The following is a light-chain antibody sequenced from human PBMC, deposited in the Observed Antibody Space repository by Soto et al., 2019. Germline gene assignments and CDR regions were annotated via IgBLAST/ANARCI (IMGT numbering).Light chain of an antibody. CDR3: MQGTHWPPYT. CDR2: KVS. Sequence: DVVMTQSPLSLPVTLGQPASISCRSSQSLAYSDGNTYLNWFQQRPGQSPRRLIYKVSNRDSGVPDRFSGSGSATDFTLKISRVEAEDVGVYYCMQGTHWPPYTFGQGTKLDIK. J-gene: IGKJ2*01. CDR1: QSLAYSDGNTY. V-gene: IGKV2-30*01.